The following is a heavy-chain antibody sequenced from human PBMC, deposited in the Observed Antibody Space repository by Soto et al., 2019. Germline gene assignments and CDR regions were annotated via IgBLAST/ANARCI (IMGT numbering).Heavy chain of an antibody. J-gene: IGHJ3*01. V-gene: IGHV3-30-3*01. CDR3: ARDQLYYNDISGRPLNAFDV. CDR2: ISHDGNNK. D-gene: IGHD3-22*01. CDR1: GFTFSSYV. Sequence: PGGSLRLSCAASGFTFSSYVMHWVRQTPGKGLEWVAFISHDGNNKYYADSVKGRFTISRDNSENSLYLQMNSLRAEDTAVYYYARDQLYYNDISGRPLNAFDVWGQGTMVTVSS.